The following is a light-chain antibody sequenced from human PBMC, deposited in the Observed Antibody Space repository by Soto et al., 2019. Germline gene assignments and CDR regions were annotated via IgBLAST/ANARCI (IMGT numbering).Light chain of an antibody. CDR2: GTS. CDR3: QQYGSSYT. CDR1: QSVRNNY. Sequence: EIVLTQSPGTLSLSPGERATLSCRVSQSVRNNYLAWYQQQPGQAPRLLIYGTSTRDTGIPDRFSGSGSGTDFTLTISRLEPEDFAVYYCQQYGSSYTFGPGTKVEIK. V-gene: IGKV3-20*01. J-gene: IGKJ3*01.